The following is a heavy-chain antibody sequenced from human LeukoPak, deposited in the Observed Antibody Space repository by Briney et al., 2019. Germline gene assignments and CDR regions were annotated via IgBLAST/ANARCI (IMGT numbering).Heavy chain of an antibody. Sequence: PGGSLRLSCAASGFTFSDYWPHWVRQAPEKGLVWVSIIIPDGSTTSYADSVKGRFTFSRDNAKNTLYLQLNSLRAEDTAVYYCAYQLLPNWGQGTLVTVST. CDR1: GFTFSDYW. V-gene: IGHV3-74*01. CDR3: AYQLLPN. CDR2: IIPDGSTT. J-gene: IGHJ4*02. D-gene: IGHD2-15*01.